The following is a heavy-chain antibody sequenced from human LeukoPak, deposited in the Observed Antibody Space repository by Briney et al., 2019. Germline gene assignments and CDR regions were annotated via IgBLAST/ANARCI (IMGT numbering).Heavy chain of an antibody. J-gene: IGHJ4*02. D-gene: IGHD2-2*01. CDR1: GFTFSSYG. CDR2: ISYDGSNK. V-gene: IGHV3-30*18. CDR3: AKDGGRFIIVVPAAPVYYFDY. Sequence: GGSLSLSCAASGFTFSSYGMHWVRQAPGKGLEWVAGISYDGSNKYYADSVKGRFTISRDNSKNTLYLQMNSLRAEDTAVYYCAKDGGRFIIVVPAAPVYYFDYWGQGTLVTVSS.